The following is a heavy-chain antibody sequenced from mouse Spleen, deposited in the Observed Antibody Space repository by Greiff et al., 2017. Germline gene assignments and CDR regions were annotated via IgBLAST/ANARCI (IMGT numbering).Heavy chain of an antibody. Sequence: VQLQQPGAELVKPGASVKLSCKASGYTFTSYWMHWVKQRPGQGLEWIGEINPSNGRTNYNEKFKSKATLTVDKSSSTAYMQLSSLTSEDSAVYYCADDYDYWGQGTTLTVSS. V-gene: IGHV1S81*02. CDR2: INPSNGRT. CDR1: GYTFTSYW. CDR3: ADDYDY. D-gene: IGHD2-4*01. J-gene: IGHJ2*01.